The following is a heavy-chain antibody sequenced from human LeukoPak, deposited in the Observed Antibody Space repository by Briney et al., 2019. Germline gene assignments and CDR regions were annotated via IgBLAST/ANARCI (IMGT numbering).Heavy chain of an antibody. CDR2: INQDGSEK. D-gene: IGHD2-2*01. CDR3: ARGVPAAKTPFDY. V-gene: IGHV3-7*01. J-gene: IGHJ4*02. Sequence: AGSLRLSCAASGCTFSSYWMSWVRQAPGKGLEWVANINQDGSEKYYVDSVKGRFTISRDNAKNSLYLQMNSLRAEDTAVYYCARGVPAAKTPFDYWGQGTLVTVSS. CDR1: GCTFSSYW.